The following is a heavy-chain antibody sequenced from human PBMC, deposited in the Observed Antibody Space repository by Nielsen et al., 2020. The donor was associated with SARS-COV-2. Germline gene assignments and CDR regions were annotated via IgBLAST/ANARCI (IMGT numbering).Heavy chain of an antibody. V-gene: IGHV1-69*13. Sequence: SVKVSCKASGGTFSSYAISWVRQAPGQGLEWMGGIIPIFGTANYAQKFQGRVTITADESTSTAYMELSSLRSGDTAVYYCARVDGHCSGGSCYSGVYWGQGTLVTVSS. CDR1: GGTFSSYA. D-gene: IGHD2-15*01. CDR2: IIPIFGTA. J-gene: IGHJ4*02. CDR3: ARVDGHCSGGSCYSGVY.